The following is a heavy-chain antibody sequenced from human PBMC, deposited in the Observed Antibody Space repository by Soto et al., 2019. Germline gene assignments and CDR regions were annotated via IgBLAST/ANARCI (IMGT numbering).Heavy chain of an antibody. CDR3: AKDSYCSSTIWTTGSSGGS. Sequence: QVQLVESGGGVVQPGRSLRLSCAASGVTFSSYGMHWVRQAPGKGLELVAVISNDGNNKYYADSVKGRFTTSRDNSQKTLYLQMKRLRGADTAVYYCAKDSYCSSTIWTTGSSGGSWGQGPLVTVSS. D-gene: IGHD2-2*01. J-gene: IGHJ5*02. CDR1: GVTFSSYG. CDR2: ISNDGNNK. V-gene: IGHV3-30*18.